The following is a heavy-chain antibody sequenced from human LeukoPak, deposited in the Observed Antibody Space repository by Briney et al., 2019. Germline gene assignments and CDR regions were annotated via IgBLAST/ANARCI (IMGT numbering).Heavy chain of an antibody. CDR1: GFTFGVYA. CDR2: ISASGEHT. J-gene: IGHJ1*01. CDR3: AKGGDVSGYSAAEH. Sequence: PGASLRLSCAASGFTFGVYALSWVRQAPGEGLQWVSTISASGEHTYYADSVKGRFVTSRDNSKNTLHLEMNSLRAEDTALYYCAKGGDVSGYSAAEHWGQGTQVFVSS. D-gene: IGHD3-22*01. V-gene: IGHV3-23*01.